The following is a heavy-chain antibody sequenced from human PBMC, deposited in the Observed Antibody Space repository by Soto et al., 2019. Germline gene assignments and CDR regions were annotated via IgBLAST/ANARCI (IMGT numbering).Heavy chain of an antibody. D-gene: IGHD5-18*01. Sequence: ASVKVSCKASGYTFTSYAMHWVRQAPGQGLEWMGWINAGNGNTKYSQKFQGRVTITRDTSASTAYMELSSLRSEDTAVYYCARSYVDTAMVTDYYYYGMDVWGQGTTVTVSS. J-gene: IGHJ6*02. CDR1: GYTFTSYA. CDR2: INAGNGNT. V-gene: IGHV1-3*01. CDR3: ARSYVDTAMVTDYYYYGMDV.